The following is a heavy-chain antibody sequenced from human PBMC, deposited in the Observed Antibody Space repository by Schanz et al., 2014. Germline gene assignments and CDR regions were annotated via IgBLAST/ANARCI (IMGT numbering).Heavy chain of an antibody. CDR1: GYTFTSHG. V-gene: IGHV1-18*01. CDR2: ISPYNGNT. Sequence: QVQLVQSGAEVRKPGASVTVSCKASGYTFTSHGISWVRQAPGQGLEWMGWISPYNGNTDYAPKVQGRVTVTTDASTSTVYMELRSLTSDDTAVYFCARDYLGSGSHYVSDHWGQGTLVTVSS. J-gene: IGHJ4*02. CDR3: ARDYLGSGSHYVSDH. D-gene: IGHD3-10*01.